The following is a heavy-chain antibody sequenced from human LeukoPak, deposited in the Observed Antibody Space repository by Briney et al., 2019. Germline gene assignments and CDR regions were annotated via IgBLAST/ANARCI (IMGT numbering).Heavy chain of an antibody. CDR2: INPNSGGT. V-gene: IGHV1-2*02. Sequence: ASVKVSCKASGYTFTGYYMHWVRQAPEQGLEWMGWINPNSGGTNYAQKFQGRVTMTRDTSISTAYMELSRLRSDDTAVYYCARADVLWFGELVDCWGQGTLVTVSS. CDR3: ARADVLWFGELVDC. D-gene: IGHD3-10*01. CDR1: GYTFTGYY. J-gene: IGHJ4*02.